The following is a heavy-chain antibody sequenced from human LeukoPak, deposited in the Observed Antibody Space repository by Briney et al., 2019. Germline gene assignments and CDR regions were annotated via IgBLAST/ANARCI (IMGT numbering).Heavy chain of an antibody. CDR2: TRGSGSGM. D-gene: IGHD7-27*01. Sequence: GGSLTLSCAASGFAFSDYSMNWVRQAPGKGLEWVANTRGSGSGMGSGNYYAGAVKGRFTISRDNAKNSLYLQMNSLRAEDTAFYYCARDDNWGFDYWGQGALVTVSS. CDR3: ARDDNWGFDY. V-gene: IGHV3-21*05. CDR1: GFAFSDYS. J-gene: IGHJ4*02.